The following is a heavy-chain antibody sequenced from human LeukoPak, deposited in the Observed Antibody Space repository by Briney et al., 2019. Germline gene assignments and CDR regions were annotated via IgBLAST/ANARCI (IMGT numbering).Heavy chain of an antibody. CDR2: LYYSGGA. J-gene: IGHJ5*02. CDR3: ARHEDSGYPSWFDP. V-gene: IGHV4-39*01. CDR1: GGSIISTNSH. D-gene: IGHD3-22*01. Sequence: SETLSLTCTVSGGSIISTNSHWGWIRQPPGKGPERIGTLYYSGGAYYNPSLRSRVTISIDTSKNQFSLKLSSVTAADTGVYSCARHEDSGYPSWFDPGGQGTLVTVSS.